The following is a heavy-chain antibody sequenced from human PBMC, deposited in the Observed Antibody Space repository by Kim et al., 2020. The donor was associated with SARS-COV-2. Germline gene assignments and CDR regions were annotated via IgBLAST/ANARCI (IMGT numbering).Heavy chain of an antibody. J-gene: IGHJ5*01. CDR3: ARDHPDSVTRFDP. CDR2: MNPNVGDT. V-gene: IGHV1-2*06. CDR1: GYTFIGYY. D-gene: IGHD4-17*01. Sequence: ASVKVSCKASGYTFIGYYIHWVRQAPGQGLEWMGRMNPNVGDTNYAQKFQGRVTMTRDTSISTAFMELSRLTSDDTAVYYCARDHPDSVTRFDPWGQGTLVTVSS.